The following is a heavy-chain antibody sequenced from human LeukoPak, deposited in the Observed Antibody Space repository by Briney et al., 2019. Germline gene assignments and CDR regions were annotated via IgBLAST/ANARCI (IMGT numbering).Heavy chain of an antibody. D-gene: IGHD3-10*01. Sequence: SETLSLTCAVYGGSFSGYYWSWIRQPPGKGLEWIGEINHSGSTNYNPSLKSRVTISVDTSKNQFSLKLSSVTAADTAVYYCARQCNMVRGVSHPRYYYYYMDVWGKGTTVTISS. CDR2: INHSGST. V-gene: IGHV4-34*01. CDR1: GGSFSGYY. J-gene: IGHJ6*03. CDR3: ARQCNMVRGVSHPRYYYYYMDV.